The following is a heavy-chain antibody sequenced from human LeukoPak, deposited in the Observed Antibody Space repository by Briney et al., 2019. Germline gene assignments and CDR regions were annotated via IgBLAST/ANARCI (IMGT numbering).Heavy chain of an antibody. Sequence: SETLSLTCTASGGSISSGSNYWSWIRQPAGQGLESVVRVYASWSSNYNPPLKSRVTISEVLSKNQFSLRLRSVNAANMAIYYIARYFQGHPDYYYYTDVWVQGTMVTVSS. CDR1: GGSISSGSNY. CDR3: ARYFQGHPDYYYYTDV. D-gene: IGHD3-9*01. J-gene: IGHJ6*03. CDR2: VYASWSS. V-gene: IGHV4-61*02.